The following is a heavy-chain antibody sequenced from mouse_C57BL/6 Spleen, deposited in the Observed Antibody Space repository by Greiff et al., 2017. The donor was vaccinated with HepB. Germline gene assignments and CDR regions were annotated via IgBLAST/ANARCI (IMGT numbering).Heavy chain of an antibody. J-gene: IGHJ2*01. CDR3: ASRYYGSSYDY. CDR1: GYTFTDYY. CDR2: INPNNGGT. D-gene: IGHD1-1*01. Sequence: EVQLQQSGPELVKPGASVKISCKASGYTFTDYYMNWVKQSHGKSLEWIGDINPNNGGTSYNQKFKGKATLTVDKSSSTAYMELLSLTSEDSAVYYCASRYYGSSYDYCGQGTTLTVSS. V-gene: IGHV1-26*01.